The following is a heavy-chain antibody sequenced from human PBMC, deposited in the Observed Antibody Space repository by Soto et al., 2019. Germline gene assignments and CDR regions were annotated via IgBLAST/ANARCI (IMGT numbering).Heavy chain of an antibody. V-gene: IGHV4-59*01. CDR1: GGSISSYY. CDR2: IYYSGST. Sequence: SETLSLTCTVSGGSISSYYWSWIRQPPGKGLEWIGYIYYSGSTNYNPSLKSRVTISVDTSKNQFSLKLSSVTAADTAVYYCASSYLEWLSPFDYWGQGTLVTVSS. J-gene: IGHJ4*02. D-gene: IGHD3-3*01. CDR3: ASSYLEWLSPFDY.